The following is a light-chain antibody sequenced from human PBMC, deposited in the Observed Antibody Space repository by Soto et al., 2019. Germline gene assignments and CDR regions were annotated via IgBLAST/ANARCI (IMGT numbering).Light chain of an antibody. V-gene: IGLV1-40*01. CDR2: GNS. CDR3: QSYDSSLRGL. J-gene: IGLJ3*02. Sequence: QSALTQPPSVSGAPGQRVTISCTGSSSNIGAGYDVHWYQQLPGTAPKLLIYGNSNRPSGVPDRFSGSKSGTSASLAITGLQAEDEADYYCQSYDSSLRGLFGGGTKVPVL. CDR1: SSNIGAGYD.